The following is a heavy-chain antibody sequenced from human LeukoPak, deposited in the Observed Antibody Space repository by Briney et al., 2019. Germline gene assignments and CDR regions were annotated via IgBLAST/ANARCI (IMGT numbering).Heavy chain of an antibody. CDR2: INPNSGGT. CDR3: ARSIAARPVHWFDP. V-gene: IGHV1-2*02. D-gene: IGHD6-6*01. J-gene: IGHJ5*02. CDR1: GYTFTGYY. Sequence: GASVKVSCKASGYTFTGYYMRWVRQAPGQGLEWMGWINPNSGGTNYAQKFQGRVTMTRDTSISTAYMELSRLRSDDTAVYYCARSIAARPVHWFDPWGQGTLVTVSS.